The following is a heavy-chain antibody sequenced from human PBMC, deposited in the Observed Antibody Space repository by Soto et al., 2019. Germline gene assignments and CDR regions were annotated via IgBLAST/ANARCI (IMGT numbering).Heavy chain of an antibody. CDR2: IYSGGST. D-gene: IGHD2-2*02. CDR3: AKMGGYCSSTSCYRDWYFDL. V-gene: IGHV3-53*01. J-gene: IGHJ2*01. Sequence: PGGSLRLSCAASGFTVSSNYMSWVRQAPGKGLEWVSVIYSGGSTYYADSVKGRFTISRDNSKNTLYLQMNSLRAEDTAVYYCAKMGGYCSSTSCYRDWYFDLWGRGTLVTVSS. CDR1: GFTVSSNY.